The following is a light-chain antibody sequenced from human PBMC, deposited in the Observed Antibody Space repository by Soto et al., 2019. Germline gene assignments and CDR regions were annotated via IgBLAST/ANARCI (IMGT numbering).Light chain of an antibody. Sequence: DIQMTQSPSTLSASVGDRVTITCRASQSISSWLAWYQQKPGKAPKLLIYKASSLESGVPSRFSGSGPGTEFTLTISSLPPDDFATYYCQQYNSYPLTFGGGTKVEIK. CDR3: QQYNSYPLT. J-gene: IGKJ4*01. V-gene: IGKV1-5*03. CDR2: KAS. CDR1: QSISSW.